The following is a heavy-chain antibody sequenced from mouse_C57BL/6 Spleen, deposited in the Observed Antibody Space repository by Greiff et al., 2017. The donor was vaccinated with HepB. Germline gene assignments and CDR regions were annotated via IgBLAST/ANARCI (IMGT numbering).Heavy chain of an antibody. Sequence: QVHVKQPGAELVMPGASVKLSCKASGYTFTSYWMHWVKQRPGQGLEWIGEIDPSDSYTNYNQKFKGKSTLTVDKSSSTAYMQLSSLTSEDSAVYYCARSGLLPLGYWGQGTTLTVSS. CDR1: GYTFTSYW. CDR2: IDPSDSYT. J-gene: IGHJ2*01. V-gene: IGHV1-69*01. CDR3: ARSGLLPLGY. D-gene: IGHD2-3*01.